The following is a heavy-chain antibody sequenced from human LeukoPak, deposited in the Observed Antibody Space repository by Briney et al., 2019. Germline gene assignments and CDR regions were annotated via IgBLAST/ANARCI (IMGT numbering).Heavy chain of an antibody. CDR2: IKSNTDGGTA. V-gene: IGHV3-15*07. J-gene: IGHJ3*02. Sequence: GGSLRLSCAASGFTFSDAWMNWVRQAPGKGLEWVGRIKSNTDGGTADYAAPVKGRFTTSRDDSETTLYLQMNSLKTEDTALYYCTTGFTSSGYATLHAFDIWGQGTMVTVSS. CDR3: TTGFTSSGYATLHAFDI. D-gene: IGHD3-22*01. CDR1: GFTFSDAW.